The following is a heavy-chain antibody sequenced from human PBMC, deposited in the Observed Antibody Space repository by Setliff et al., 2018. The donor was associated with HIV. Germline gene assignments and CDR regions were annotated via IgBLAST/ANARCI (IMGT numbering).Heavy chain of an antibody. Sequence: PGESLRLSCAASGFTFSSSSMNWVRQAPGKGLEWVSSITSSSNYIYYADSVKGRFTISRDNAKNSLYLQMNSLRAEDTAMYYCARDRRRYDIVTLHYMDVWGKGTTVTVSS. CDR3: ARDRRRYDIVTLHYMDV. J-gene: IGHJ6*03. V-gene: IGHV3-21*01. D-gene: IGHD2-15*01. CDR1: GFTFSSSS. CDR2: ITSSSNYI.